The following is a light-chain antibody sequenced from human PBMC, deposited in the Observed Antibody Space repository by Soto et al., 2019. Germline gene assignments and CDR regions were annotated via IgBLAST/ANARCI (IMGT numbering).Light chain of an antibody. CDR2: EGS. CDR1: SSDVGSYNL. CDR3: CSYAGSSTFV. V-gene: IGLV2-23*01. J-gene: IGLJ1*01. Sequence: QSALTQPASVSGSPGQSNTISCTGTSSDVGSYNLGSWYQQHPGKAPKLMIYEGSKRPSGVSNRFSGSKSGNTASLTISGLQAEDEADYYCCSYAGSSTFVFGTGTKLTVL.